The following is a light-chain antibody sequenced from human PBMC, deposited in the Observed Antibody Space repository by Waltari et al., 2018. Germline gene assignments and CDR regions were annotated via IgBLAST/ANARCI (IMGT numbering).Light chain of an antibody. CDR3: YSADSSGNHWV. CDR2: EDS. V-gene: IGLV3-10*01. J-gene: IGLJ3*02. CDR1: ALPKKY. Sequence: SYELTQPPSVSVSPGQTARITCSGDALPKKYAYWYQQKPGQAPVLGIFEDSKRPSGIPGRFSGSSSGTMATLTISGAQMEDEADYYCYSADSSGNHWVFGGGTKLTVL.